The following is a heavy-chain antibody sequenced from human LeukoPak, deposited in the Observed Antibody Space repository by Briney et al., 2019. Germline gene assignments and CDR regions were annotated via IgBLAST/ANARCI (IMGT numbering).Heavy chain of an antibody. CDR3: AKATSLGSTEGIDY. V-gene: IGHV3-43D*03. CDR2: ISWDGGST. D-gene: IGHD1-26*01. Sequence: GRSLRLSCAASGFTFDDYAMHWVRQAPGKGLEWVSLISWDGGSTYYADSVKGRFTISRDNSKNSLYLQMNSLRAEDTALYYCAKATSLGSTEGIDYWGQGTLVTVSS. J-gene: IGHJ4*02. CDR1: GFTFDDYA.